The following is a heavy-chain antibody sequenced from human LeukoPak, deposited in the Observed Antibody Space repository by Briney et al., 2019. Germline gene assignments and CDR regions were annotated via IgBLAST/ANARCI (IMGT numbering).Heavy chain of an antibody. Sequence: GGSLRLSCAASGFTFSSYSMKWVRQAPGKGLEWVSSIIGSSSYIYYADSVQGRFTISRDNAKNSLYLQMNSLRAEDTAVYYCARGLATVNYYYYYGMDVWGQGTTVTVSS. D-gene: IGHD4-17*01. J-gene: IGHJ6*01. V-gene: IGHV3-21*01. CDR1: GFTFSSYS. CDR2: IIGSSSYI. CDR3: ARGLATVNYYYYYGMDV.